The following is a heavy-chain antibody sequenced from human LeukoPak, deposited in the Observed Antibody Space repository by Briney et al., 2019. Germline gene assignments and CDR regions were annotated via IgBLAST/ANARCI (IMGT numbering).Heavy chain of an antibody. CDR2: ISYDGSNK. CDR3: ARERRQWQPFDI. CDR1: GFTFSSYA. Sequence: PGRSLRLSCAASGFTFSSYAMHWVRQAPGKGLEWVAVISYDGSNKYYADSVKGRFTISRDNSKNTLYLQMNSLRAEDTAVYYCARERRQWQPFDIWGQGTMVTVSS. D-gene: IGHD6-19*01. J-gene: IGHJ3*02. V-gene: IGHV3-30-3*01.